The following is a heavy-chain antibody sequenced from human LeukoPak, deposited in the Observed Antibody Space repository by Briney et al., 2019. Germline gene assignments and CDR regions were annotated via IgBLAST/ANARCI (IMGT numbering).Heavy chain of an antibody. CDR1: GFTLSTYA. D-gene: IGHD3-22*01. V-gene: IGHV3-23*01. CDR3: AKDRGYDSSYAFDT. CDR2: ISVSGGSI. Sequence: PGGSLRLSCAASGFTLSTYAMSWVRQAPGMGLDWVSTISVSGGSISYADSVRGRFTISRDNSKNTLYLQMDSLRAEDTAVYFCAKDRGYDSSYAFDTWGQGTTVTVSS. J-gene: IGHJ3*02.